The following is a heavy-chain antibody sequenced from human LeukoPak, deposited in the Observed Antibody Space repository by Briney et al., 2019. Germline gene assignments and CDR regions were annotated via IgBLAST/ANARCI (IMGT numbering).Heavy chain of an antibody. CDR2: VYYSGST. J-gene: IGHJ3*02. V-gene: IGHV4-59*01. CDR3: ARGLMGDPDAFDI. D-gene: IGHD2-21*01. CDR1: AGSISNYY. Sequence: KPSETLSLTCTLSAGSISNYYWNWIRQSPGKGLEWIGYVYYSGSTDYNPSLESRVTISVDTSKNQFSLKLNSVTAADTAVYYCARGLMGDPDAFDIWGQGTVVTVS.